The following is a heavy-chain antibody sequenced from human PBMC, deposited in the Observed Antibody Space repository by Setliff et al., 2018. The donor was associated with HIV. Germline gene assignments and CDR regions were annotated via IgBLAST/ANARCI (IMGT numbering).Heavy chain of an antibody. V-gene: IGHV1-69*05. J-gene: IGHJ4*02. CDR1: GGTFSSYV. D-gene: IGHD4-17*01. CDR3: ARTDYGGNSGGNYFDY. Sequence: SVKVSCKASGGTFSSYVISWVRQAPGQGPEWMGGIIPMYGVTNYAQKCQGRVTITTDESTSTAYMEVRSLRSDDTAVYYCARTDYGGNSGGNYFDYWGQGSLVTVSS. CDR2: IIPMYGVT.